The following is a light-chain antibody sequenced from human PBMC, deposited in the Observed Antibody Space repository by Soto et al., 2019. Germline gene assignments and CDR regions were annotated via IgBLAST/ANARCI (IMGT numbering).Light chain of an antibody. CDR1: QSVTTSY. CDR3: QHYGSSPR. Sequence: IVLTQSPGTLSLSPGERATVSCRASQSVTTSYLAWYQQKPGQAPRLLIYGASSRATGVPDRFSGSGSGTDFTLTISRLEPEDFAVYYCQHYGSSPRFGQGTKVDIK. J-gene: IGKJ1*01. V-gene: IGKV3-20*01. CDR2: GAS.